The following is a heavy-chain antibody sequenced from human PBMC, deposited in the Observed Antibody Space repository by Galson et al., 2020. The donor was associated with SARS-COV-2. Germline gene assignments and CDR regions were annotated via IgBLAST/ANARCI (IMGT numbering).Heavy chain of an antibody. CDR2: ISYSGST. CDR1: VAPMSSYS. V-gene: IGHV4-59*01. Sequence: ETSETLSLTCSVSVAPMSSYSWSWIRQPPGKGLEWIGYISYSGSTSYNPSLRSRVTISVDLSKNQLSLKVTSVTAADTAVYYCARDPAPLYGDNYYYGMDVWGRGTTVTVSS. J-gene: IGHJ6*02. CDR3: ARDPAPLYGDNYYYGMDV. D-gene: IGHD4-17*01.